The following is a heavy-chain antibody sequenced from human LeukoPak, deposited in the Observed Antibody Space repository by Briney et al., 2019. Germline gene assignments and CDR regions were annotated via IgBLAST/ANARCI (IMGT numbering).Heavy chain of an antibody. V-gene: IGHV4-59*08. Sequence: SETLSLTCTASGGSISNYYWGWIRQPPGKGLEWIGYIYSSGITTYNPSLNSRVTISLDTSKNQFSLRLSSVTAADTAVYYCARQGSGTYLVWGQGTLVTVSS. CDR2: IYSSGIT. CDR1: GGSISNYY. CDR3: ARQGSGTYLV. J-gene: IGHJ4*02. D-gene: IGHD1-26*01.